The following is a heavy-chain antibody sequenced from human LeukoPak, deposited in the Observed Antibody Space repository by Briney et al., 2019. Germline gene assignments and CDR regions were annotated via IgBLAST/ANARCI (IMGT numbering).Heavy chain of an antibody. J-gene: IGHJ5*02. CDR3: ARVLVPSGPTHWFDP. Sequence: ASVTVSFTSSGYIFIGHYIQWLRQPPGPGLERMGWSNPASGGTNNAQKFHGRVTITTDTSISTLYMELNSVGSDDTAVYYCARVLVPSGPTHWFDPWGEGTLVTVSS. CDR1: GYIFIGHY. CDR2: SNPASGGT. V-gene: IGHV1-2*02.